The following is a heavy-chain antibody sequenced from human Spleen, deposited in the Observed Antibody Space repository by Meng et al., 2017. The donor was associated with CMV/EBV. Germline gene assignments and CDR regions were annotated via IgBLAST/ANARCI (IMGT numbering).Heavy chain of an antibody. J-gene: IGHJ6*02. CDR1: GFTFSRND. D-gene: IGHD3-16*01. CDR2: IGTAGDR. Sequence: GESLKISCAASGFTFSRNDMHWVRQPVGKGLEWVSTIGTAGDRSYAGSVKGRFTISRDNSKNTLYLQMNRLRAEDTAVYYCAKDLGGTANYYYYGMDVWGQGTTVTVSS. CDR3: AKDLGGTANYYYYGMDV. V-gene: IGHV3-13*01.